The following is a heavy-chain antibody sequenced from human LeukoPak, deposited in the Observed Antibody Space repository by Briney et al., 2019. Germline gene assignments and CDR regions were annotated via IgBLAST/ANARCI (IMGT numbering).Heavy chain of an antibody. Sequence: GESLKISCKGSGYTFTSYYMHWVRQAPGQGLEWMGIINPSGGSTSYAQKFQGRVTMTRDTSTSTVYMELSSLRSEDTAVYYCARSSAGFWSGYYFDYWGQGTLVTVSS. CDR1: GYTFTSYY. CDR2: INPSGGST. J-gene: IGHJ4*02. V-gene: IGHV1-46*01. D-gene: IGHD3-3*01. CDR3: ARSSAGFWSGYYFDY.